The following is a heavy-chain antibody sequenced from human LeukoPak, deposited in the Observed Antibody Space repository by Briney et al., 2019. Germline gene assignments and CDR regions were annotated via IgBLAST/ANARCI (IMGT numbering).Heavy chain of an antibody. CDR1: GGFFSNYY. CDR3: ARGGTTVTTRWFDP. J-gene: IGHJ5*02. D-gene: IGHD4-17*01. CDR2: VYNSGST. Sequence: SETLSLTCTVSGGFFSNYYWSWIRQPPGKGLEWIGYVYNSGSTKYKPSLKSRVTISVDTSKNEYSLRLNSVTAADTAVYYCARGGTTVTTRWFDPWGQGTLVTVSS. V-gene: IGHV4-59*12.